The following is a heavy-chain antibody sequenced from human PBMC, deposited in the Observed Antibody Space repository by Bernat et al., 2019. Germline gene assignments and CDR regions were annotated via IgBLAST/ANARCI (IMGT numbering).Heavy chain of an antibody. CDR3: ARDKLRGVTYYYCGMDV. CDR2: ISYDGSNK. Sequence: QVQLVESGGGVVQPGRSLRLSCAAPGFTFSSYAMHWVRQAPGKGLEWVAVISYDGSNKYYADSVKGRFTISRDNSKNTLYLQMNSLRAEDTAVYYCARDKLRGVTYYYCGMDVWGQGTTVTVSS. CDR1: GFTFSSYA. J-gene: IGHJ6*02. D-gene: IGHD3-3*01. V-gene: IGHV3-30-3*01.